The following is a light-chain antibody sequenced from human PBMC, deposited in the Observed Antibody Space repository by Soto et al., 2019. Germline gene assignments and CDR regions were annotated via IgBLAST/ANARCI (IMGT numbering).Light chain of an antibody. Sequence: EIVLTQSPATLSLSPGERATLSCRASQSVSSYLAWYQQKPGQAPRLLIYYASNRATGIPARFSGSVSGTDFTLTIISLEPEDFAVYYCQQRSNWPPITFGQGTRLEIK. J-gene: IGKJ5*01. V-gene: IGKV3-11*01. CDR3: QQRSNWPPIT. CDR1: QSVSSY. CDR2: YAS.